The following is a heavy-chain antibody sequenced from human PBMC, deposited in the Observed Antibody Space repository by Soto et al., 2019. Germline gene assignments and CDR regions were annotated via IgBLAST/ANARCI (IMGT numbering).Heavy chain of an antibody. CDR1: GFTFSSYG. CDR3: ATDRLHRLTTVTTVGEY. CDR2: IWYDGSNK. J-gene: IGHJ4*02. Sequence: QVQLVESGGGVVQPGRSLRLSCAASGFTFSSYGMHWVRQAPGKGLEWVAVIWYDGSNKYYADSVKGRFTISRDNSKNTLYLQMNSLRAEDTAVYYCATDRLHRLTTVTTVGEYWGQGTMVTVSS. V-gene: IGHV3-33*01. D-gene: IGHD4-17*01.